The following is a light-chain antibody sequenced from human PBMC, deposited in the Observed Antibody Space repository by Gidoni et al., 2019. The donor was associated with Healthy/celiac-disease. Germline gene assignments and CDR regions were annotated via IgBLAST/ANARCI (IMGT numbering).Light chain of an antibody. V-gene: IGKV1-39*01. CDR3: QQSVDPLYT. Sequence: DIQMTQSPSSLSASVGDTVTITCRASQNLVWNLNWYQQKSGKAPKLLIYGTSTLHSGVPSRFRGGGSGTDFTLTIYGLQPEDFAIYYCQQSVDPLYTFGQGTRLEIK. CDR2: GTS. CDR1: QNLVWN. J-gene: IGKJ2*01.